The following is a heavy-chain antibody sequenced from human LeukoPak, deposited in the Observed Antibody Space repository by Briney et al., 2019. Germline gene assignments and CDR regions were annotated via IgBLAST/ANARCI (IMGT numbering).Heavy chain of an antibody. CDR3: ASGGWSLDY. CDR2: IDYTGNT. Sequence: SETLSLTCTVSGDSISSYYCSWIRQPPGKGLEWIGYIDYTGNTNYNPSLKSRVTISLDTSKHQFSLKLTSVTAADTAVYYCASGGWSLDYWGQGTLVTVSS. V-gene: IGHV4-59*01. D-gene: IGHD6-19*01. CDR1: GDSISSYY. J-gene: IGHJ4*02.